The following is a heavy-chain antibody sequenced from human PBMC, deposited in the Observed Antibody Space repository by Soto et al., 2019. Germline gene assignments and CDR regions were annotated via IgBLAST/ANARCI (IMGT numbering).Heavy chain of an antibody. V-gene: IGHV4-61*01. Sequence: QVQLQESGPGLVKPSETLSLTCTVSGGSVSSGSYYWSWIRQPPGKGLEWIGYIYYSGSTNYNPSLMSRVTISVDTSKNQFSLKLSSVTAADTAVYYCARGLRYSSSSEGYYYYGMDVWGQGTTVTVSS. CDR2: IYYSGST. CDR3: ARGLRYSSSSEGYYYYGMDV. J-gene: IGHJ6*02. D-gene: IGHD6-6*01. CDR1: GGSVSSGSYY.